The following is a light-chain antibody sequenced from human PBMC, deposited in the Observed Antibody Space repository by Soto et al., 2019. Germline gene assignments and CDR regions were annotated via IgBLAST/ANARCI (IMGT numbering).Light chain of an antibody. CDR3: QQYVSSPRT. CDR1: QSVSSNY. CDR2: GAS. V-gene: IGKV3-20*01. Sequence: EIVLTQSPGTLSLSPGERATLSCRASQSVSSNYLVWYQQKPGQAPRLLIYGASSRATGIQDRFSGSGSGTDFTLNISRLEPDDLAVYYCQQYVSSPRTFGQGTNVEIK. J-gene: IGKJ1*01.